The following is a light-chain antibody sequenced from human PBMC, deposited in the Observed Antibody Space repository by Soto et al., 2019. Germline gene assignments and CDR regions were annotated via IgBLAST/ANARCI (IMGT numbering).Light chain of an antibody. Sequence: EIFLTQSPGPLSLSPGERATLSCRASQSVSNNYLAWYQQKPGQAPRLLIYGASNRATGIPDRFSGSGSGTDFTLTISRLEPEDFAVYFCQVYGSSSKTFGQGTKVDIK. CDR3: QVYGSSSKT. CDR2: GAS. J-gene: IGKJ1*01. CDR1: QSVSNNY. V-gene: IGKV3-20*01.